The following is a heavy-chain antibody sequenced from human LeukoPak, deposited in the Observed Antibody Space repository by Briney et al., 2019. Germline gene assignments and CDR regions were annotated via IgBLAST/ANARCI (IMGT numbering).Heavy chain of an antibody. CDR2: IIPILGIA. Sequence: SVKVSCKASGGTFSSYAISWVRQAPGQGLEWMGRIIPILGIANYAQKFQGRVTIAADKSTSTAYMELSSLRSEDTAVYYCARAHCGGDCYLFDYWGQGTLVTVSS. D-gene: IGHD2-21*02. CDR1: GGTFSSYA. J-gene: IGHJ4*02. CDR3: ARAHCGGDCYLFDY. V-gene: IGHV1-69*04.